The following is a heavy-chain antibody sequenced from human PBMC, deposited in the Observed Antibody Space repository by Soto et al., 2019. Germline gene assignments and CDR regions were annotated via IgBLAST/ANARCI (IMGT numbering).Heavy chain of an antibody. CDR1: GGSFSGYY. CDR2: INHSGST. J-gene: IGHJ6*02. Sequence: QVQLQQWGAGLLKPSETLSLTCVVYGGSFSGYYWNWIRQPPGTGLEWIGEINHSGSTNYNPSLKSRVTISVDTSKNQFSLKLSSVTAADTAVYYCARGMVRGVLDVWGQGTTVTVSS. V-gene: IGHV4-34*01. D-gene: IGHD3-10*01. CDR3: ARGMVRGVLDV.